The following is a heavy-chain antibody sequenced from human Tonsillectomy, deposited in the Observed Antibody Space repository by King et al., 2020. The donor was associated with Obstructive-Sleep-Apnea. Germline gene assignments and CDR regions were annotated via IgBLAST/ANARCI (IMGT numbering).Heavy chain of an antibody. D-gene: IGHD1-26*01. CDR2: TSNDGSNT. V-gene: IGHV3-30*04. CDR1: GFPFGSYA. Sequence: VQLVESGGGMVQPGRSLRLSCAASGFPFGSYAMHWVRQAPGKGLEWGALTSNDGSNTYCADSVKGRFTISRENSKNTLHLQMNSLRAEDTALYFLAREYDMGASLDYWGQGTLVTVSS. CDR3: AREYDMGASLDY. J-gene: IGHJ4*02.